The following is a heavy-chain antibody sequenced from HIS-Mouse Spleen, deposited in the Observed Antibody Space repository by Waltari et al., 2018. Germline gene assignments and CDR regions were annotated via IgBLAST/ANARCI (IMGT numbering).Heavy chain of an antibody. D-gene: IGHD5-18*01. CDR3: ARIGSHRRGYSYGYWFDP. CDR2: MNPTSGNT. Sequence: QVQLVQSGAEVKTPGASVKVSCKASGYTFTSYYIHWVRQATGTGLAWMGWMNPTSGNTGYAQKFQGRVTMTRNTSISTAYMELSSLRSEDTAVYYCARIGSHRRGYSYGYWFDPWGQGTLVTVSS. V-gene: IGHV1-8*01. J-gene: IGHJ5*02. CDR1: GYTFTSYY.